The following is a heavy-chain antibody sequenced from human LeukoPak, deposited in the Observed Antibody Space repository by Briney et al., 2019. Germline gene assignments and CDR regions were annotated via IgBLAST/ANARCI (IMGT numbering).Heavy chain of an antibody. Sequence: GGSLRLSCAASGFTVSSNCMSWVRQAPGKGLEWVANIKQDGSEKYYVDSVKGRFTISRDNAKNSLYLQMNSLRAEDTAVYYCASITDWGQGTLVTVSS. V-gene: IGHV3-7*03. CDR2: IKQDGSEK. D-gene: IGHD3-3*01. CDR3: ASITD. CDR1: GFTVSSNC. J-gene: IGHJ4*02.